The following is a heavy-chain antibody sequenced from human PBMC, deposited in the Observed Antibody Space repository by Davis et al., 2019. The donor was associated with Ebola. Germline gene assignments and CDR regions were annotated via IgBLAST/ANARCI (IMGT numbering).Heavy chain of an antibody. Sequence: GESLKISCKGSGYSFTTYWIAWVRQMPGKGLEWMGIIYPGDSDTRYSPSFQGQVTISADKSISTAYLQWSSLKASDTAVYFCAKGRGPYRRGDAFDVWGRGTMVTVSS. CDR1: GYSFTTYW. CDR3: AKGRGPYRRGDAFDV. CDR2: IYPGDSDT. V-gene: IGHV5-51*01. J-gene: IGHJ3*01. D-gene: IGHD1-26*01.